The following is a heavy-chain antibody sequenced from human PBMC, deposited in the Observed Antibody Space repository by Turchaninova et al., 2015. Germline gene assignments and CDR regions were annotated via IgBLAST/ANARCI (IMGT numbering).Heavy chain of an antibody. Sequence: EVPLVTSGAGVTTPWESRKLSSQGSGYSFTNYWIGGVSQMPGKGREGIGIIFPGEADTRYSPSFQGQVTISADKSISTAYLQWSSRKASDTAMYYCARHGLGSGWYSIDYWGQGTLVTVSS. D-gene: IGHD6-19*01. V-gene: IGHV5-51*01. CDR3: ARHGLGSGWYSIDY. CDR2: IFPGEADT. J-gene: IGHJ4*02. CDR1: GYSFTNYW.